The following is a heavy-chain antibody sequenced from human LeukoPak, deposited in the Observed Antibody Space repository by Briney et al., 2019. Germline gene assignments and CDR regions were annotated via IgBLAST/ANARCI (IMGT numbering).Heavy chain of an antibody. Sequence: GGSLRLSCAASGFTVSSNYMSWVRQAPGKGLEWVSVIYSGGSTYYADSVKGRFTISRDNSKNTLYLQMNSLRAEDTAVYYCARDLAWGYVEQRLGWLDPWGQGALVTVSS. CDR3: ARDLAWGYVEQRLGWLDP. D-gene: IGHD1/OR15-1a*01. V-gene: IGHV3-53*01. CDR1: GFTVSSNY. J-gene: IGHJ5*02. CDR2: IYSGGST.